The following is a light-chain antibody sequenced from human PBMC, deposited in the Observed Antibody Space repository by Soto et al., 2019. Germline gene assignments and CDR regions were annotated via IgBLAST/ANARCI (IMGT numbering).Light chain of an antibody. CDR2: GAS. CDR1: QDISTA. J-gene: IGKJ5*01. Sequence: AIQLTQSPSSLSASVGDRVTITCRASQDISTALAWYQQKPGKPPKVLIYGASTLENGVPSRFIGSGSGTEFTLTISSLQPDDFATYYCQQYNTYSTFGQGTRLEIK. CDR3: QQYNTYST. V-gene: IGKV1-13*02.